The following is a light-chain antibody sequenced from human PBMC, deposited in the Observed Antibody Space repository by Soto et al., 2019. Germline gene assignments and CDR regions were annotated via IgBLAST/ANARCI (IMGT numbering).Light chain of an antibody. CDR3: QQLNSYPLG. Sequence: DIQITQAPASLSSYVVDRVTITCRASQSISSYLNWYQQKPGKAPKLLIYAASSLQSGVPSRFSGSGSGTDFTLTISSLQPEDFATYYCQQLNSYPLGFGGGTKVDIK. J-gene: IGKJ4*01. CDR1: QSISSY. V-gene: IGKV1-39*01. CDR2: AAS.